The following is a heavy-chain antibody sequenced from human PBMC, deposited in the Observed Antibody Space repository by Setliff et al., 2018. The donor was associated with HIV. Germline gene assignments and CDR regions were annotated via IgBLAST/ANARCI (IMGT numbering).Heavy chain of an antibody. CDR3: ARENEGGAFDI. CDR2: ISAYNGNT. V-gene: IGHV1-18*01. J-gene: IGHJ3*02. D-gene: IGHD1-1*01. CDR1: GYTFINFS. Sequence: ASVKVSCKASGYTFINFSISWVRQAPGQGLEWMGWISAYNGNTNSAQRLQGRVTLTTDTSTSTAYMDLRSLRSDDTAVYFCARENEGGAFDIWGQGTMVTVSS.